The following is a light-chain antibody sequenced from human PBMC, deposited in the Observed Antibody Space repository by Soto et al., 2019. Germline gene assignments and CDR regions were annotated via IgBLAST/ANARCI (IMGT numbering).Light chain of an antibody. Sequence: DIVMTQSPDSLAVSLGARATINCKSSQSVLSSSNNQNYLAWYQQKPGQPPKLLIDWASTRESGVPDRLSGSGSGTDFTLTVSSLQAEDVAVYFCQQYFTTPLTFGGGTKVEIK. CDR1: QSVLSSSNNQNY. CDR2: WAS. J-gene: IGKJ4*01. V-gene: IGKV4-1*01. CDR3: QQYFTTPLT.